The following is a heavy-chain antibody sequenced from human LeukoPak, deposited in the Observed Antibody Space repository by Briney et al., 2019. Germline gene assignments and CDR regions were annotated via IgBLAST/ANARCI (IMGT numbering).Heavy chain of an antibody. J-gene: IGHJ6*02. CDR2: ISGSGGST. CDR3: AKGNAGMPVTITRTNYYYGMDV. Sequence: GGSLRLSCAASGFTFSSYAMSWVRQAPGKGLEWVSAISGSGGSTYYADSVKGRFTISRDNSKNTLYLQMNSLRAEDTAVYYCAKGNAGMPVTITRTNYYYGMDVWGQGTTVTVS. D-gene: IGHD4-17*01. V-gene: IGHV3-23*01. CDR1: GFTFSSYA.